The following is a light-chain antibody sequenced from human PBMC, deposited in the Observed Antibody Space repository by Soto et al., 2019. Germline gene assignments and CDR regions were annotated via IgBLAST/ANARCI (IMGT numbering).Light chain of an antibody. CDR3: CSYAGRYTLYV. CDR1: SSDVGGYNY. V-gene: IGLV2-11*01. J-gene: IGLJ1*01. CDR2: DVS. Sequence: QSVLTQPASVSGSPGQSVTISCTGTSSDVGGYNYVSWYRQRPGKAPKLIMYDVSKRPSGVPDRFSGSRSGNTASLTISGLQPEDEADYYCCSYAGRYTLYVFGTGTKLTVL.